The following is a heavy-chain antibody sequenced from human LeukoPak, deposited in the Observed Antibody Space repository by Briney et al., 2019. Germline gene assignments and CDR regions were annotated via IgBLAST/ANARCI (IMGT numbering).Heavy chain of an antibody. CDR1: RFTFSNYW. CDR2: INDSGRRT. CDR3: ATEIRETVVTRHYYYGIDV. Sequence: PGGSLRLSCGASRFTFSNYWMSWVRQAPGKGLEWVSLINDSGRRTYYAGSVKGRFTISRENAKNVLYLQMSSLRAEDTAVYYCATEIRETVVTRHYYYGIDVWGQGTTVTVSS. V-gene: IGHV3-23*01. D-gene: IGHD2-15*01. J-gene: IGHJ6*02.